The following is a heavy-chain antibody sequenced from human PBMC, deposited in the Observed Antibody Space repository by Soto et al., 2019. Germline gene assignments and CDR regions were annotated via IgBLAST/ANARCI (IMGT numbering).Heavy chain of an antibody. CDR1: GGSISGSSYY. V-gene: IGHV4-39*01. D-gene: IGHD6-25*01. J-gene: IGHJ4*02. Sequence: SETLSLTCTVSGGSISGSSYYWGGIRQPPGKGPEWIGSIYYSGSTYYNPSLKSRVTISVDTSKNQFSLKLSSVTAADTAVYYCARRKRPGDYFDYWGQGTLVTVS. CDR2: IYYSGST. CDR3: ARRKRPGDYFDY.